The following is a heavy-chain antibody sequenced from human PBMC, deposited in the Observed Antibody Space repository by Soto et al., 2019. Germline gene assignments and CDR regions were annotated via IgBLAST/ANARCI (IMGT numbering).Heavy chain of an antibody. CDR3: AREYYGLLTGYSTDY. D-gene: IGHD3-9*01. J-gene: IGHJ4*02. CDR2: ISGDGVTT. V-gene: IGHV3-74*01. Sequence: EVQLVESGGDLVQRGGSLRLSCAASGFPFISYWMHWVRHTPWKGLDWVASISGDGVTTYYADSVTGRFTVSRDNAKNTLSLQIRGQRAEDTAVYYCAREYYGLLTGYSTDYWGQGTLVSVSS. CDR1: GFPFISYW.